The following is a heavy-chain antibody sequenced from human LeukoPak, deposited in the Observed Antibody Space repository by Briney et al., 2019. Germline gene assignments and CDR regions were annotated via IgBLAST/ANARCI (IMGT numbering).Heavy chain of an antibody. CDR2: TYYSGSI. CDR3: ARGAAMIVVGRAFDI. J-gene: IGHJ3*02. D-gene: IGHD3-22*01. V-gene: IGHV4-61*01. Sequence: SETLSLTCTVSGGSLSSGSYCWSWIRQPPGKGREWSGFTYYSGSINYSPYLKSRVTISVDTSKNQFSLKLSSVTAADTAVSYCARGAAMIVVGRAFDIWGQGTMVTVSS. CDR1: GGSLSSGSYC.